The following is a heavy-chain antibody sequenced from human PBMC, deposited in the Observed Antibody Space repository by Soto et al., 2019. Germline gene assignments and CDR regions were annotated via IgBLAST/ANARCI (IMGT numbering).Heavy chain of an antibody. CDR2: IWYDGSND. CDR3: GRAGVANRVGP. V-gene: IGHV3-33*01. Sequence: QVQLVESGGGVVQPGRSLRLSCEGSGYMFSKYGMNWVRQAPGKGLEWVAIIWYDGSNDVYADSVKGRFTISKDNSKNPVYLQVDRRGVDDTDIYYCGRAGVANRVGPWGQGTLVTVSS. CDR1: GYMFSKYG. D-gene: IGHD3-3*01. J-gene: IGHJ5*02.